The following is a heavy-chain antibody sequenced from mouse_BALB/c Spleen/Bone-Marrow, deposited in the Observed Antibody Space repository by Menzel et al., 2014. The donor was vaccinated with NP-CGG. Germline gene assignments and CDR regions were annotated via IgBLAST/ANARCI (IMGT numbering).Heavy chain of an antibody. CDR1: GYSFTNYW. CDR3: ARFGNYEGFAY. Sequence: QVQLQQSGAELVRPGASVKLSCKASGYSFTNYWMNWVKQRPGQGLEWIGMIHPSDGETRLNQKFKDKATLTLDKSSSTAYMQLSSPTSEDSAVYYCARFGNYEGFAYWGQGTLVTVSA. V-gene: IGHV1-74*01. J-gene: IGHJ3*01. CDR2: IHPSDGET. D-gene: IGHD2-1*01.